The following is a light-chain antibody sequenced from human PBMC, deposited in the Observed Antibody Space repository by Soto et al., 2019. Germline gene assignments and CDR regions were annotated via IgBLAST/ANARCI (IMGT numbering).Light chain of an antibody. CDR1: QSVSSN. Sequence: EIVMTQSPATLSVSPGERATLSYRASQSVSSNLAWYQQKPDQAPRLLMYGASTRATGIPARFSGSGSGTEFTLTISSLQSEDFAVYYCQQYNNWPRTFGQGTKVEIK. V-gene: IGKV3-15*01. J-gene: IGKJ1*01. CDR3: QQYNNWPRT. CDR2: GAS.